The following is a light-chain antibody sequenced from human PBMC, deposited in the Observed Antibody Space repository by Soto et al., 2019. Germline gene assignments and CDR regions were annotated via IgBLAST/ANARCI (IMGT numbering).Light chain of an antibody. Sequence: QSALTQPASVSGSPGQSIAISCTGTSSDIGSYNCVSWYQQHPGKAPKLMIYDVSERPSGVSNRFSGSKSGNTASLTISGLQAEDEADYYSSSYTSSSTLYLFGTGTKLTVL. CDR1: SSDIGSYNC. V-gene: IGLV2-14*03. CDR3: SSYTSSSTLYL. CDR2: DVS. J-gene: IGLJ1*01.